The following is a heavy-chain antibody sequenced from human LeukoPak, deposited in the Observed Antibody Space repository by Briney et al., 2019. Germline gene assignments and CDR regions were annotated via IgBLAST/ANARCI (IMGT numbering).Heavy chain of an antibody. Sequence: PSETLSLTCTVSGGSISSYYWSWLRQPAGKGLEWIGRIYTSGSTNYNPSLKSRVTMSVDTSKNQFSLKLSSVTAADTAVYYCARDQGYTVKNWFDPRGQGTLVTVSS. D-gene: IGHD4-17*01. CDR2: IYTSGST. J-gene: IGHJ5*02. CDR3: ARDQGYTVKNWFDP. V-gene: IGHV4-4*07. CDR1: GGSISSYY.